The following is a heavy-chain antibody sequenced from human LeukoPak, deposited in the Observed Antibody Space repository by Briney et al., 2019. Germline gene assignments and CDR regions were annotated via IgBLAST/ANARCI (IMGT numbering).Heavy chain of an antibody. V-gene: IGHV4-34*01. CDR3: ARVSDTMISFGGGISYFDY. J-gene: IGHJ4*02. Sequence: SETLSLTCALYGGSFSDYYWTWIRQPPGKGLEWIGEINHSGGTDYNPSLRSRVTISLDTSKKQFSLQLSSVTAADTGVYYCARVSDTMISFGGGISYFDYWGQGPWSPSPQ. D-gene: IGHD3-16*02. CDR2: INHSGGT. CDR1: GGSFSDYY.